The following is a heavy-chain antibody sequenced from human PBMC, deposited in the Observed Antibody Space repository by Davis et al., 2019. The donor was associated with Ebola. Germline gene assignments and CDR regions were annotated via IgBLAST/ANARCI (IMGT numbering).Heavy chain of an antibody. J-gene: IGHJ6*04. Sequence: AASVKVSCKASGYTFTSYGISWVRQAPGQGLEWMGWINAYNGNTNYAQRLQGRVTMTTDTSTSTTYMELRSLRSDDTAVYYCARDGYNPLGPGYYYYGMDVWGKGTTVTVSS. V-gene: IGHV1-18*04. D-gene: IGHD5-24*01. CDR2: INAYNGNT. CDR3: ARDGYNPLGPGYYYYGMDV. CDR1: GYTFTSYG.